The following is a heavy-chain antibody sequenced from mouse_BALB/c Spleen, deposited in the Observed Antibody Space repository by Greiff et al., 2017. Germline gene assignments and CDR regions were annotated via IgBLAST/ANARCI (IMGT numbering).Heavy chain of an antibody. CDR2: IWTGGGT. D-gene: IGHD4-1*01. Sequence: QVQLKESGPGLVAPSQSLSITCTVSGFSLTSYDISWIRQPPGKGLEWLGVIWTGGGTNYNSAFMSRLSISKDNSKSQVFLKMNSLQTDDTAIYYCAANWEAWFAYWGQGTLVTVSA. CDR3: AANWEAWFAY. J-gene: IGHJ3*01. CDR1: GFSLTSYD. V-gene: IGHV2-9-2*01.